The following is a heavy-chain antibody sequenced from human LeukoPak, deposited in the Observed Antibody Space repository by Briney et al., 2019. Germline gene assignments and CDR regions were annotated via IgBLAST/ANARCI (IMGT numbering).Heavy chain of an antibody. D-gene: IGHD6-19*01. CDR2: INPNSGGT. V-gene: IGHV1-2*02. CDR3: AAGGYSSGWSPLDY. J-gene: IGHJ4*02. CDR1: GYTFTDYY. Sequence: ASVKDSCKASGYTFTDYYIHWVRQAPGQGLEWMGWINPNSGGTNFAQKFQGRVTTTWDTSISTAYMELSRLRSDDTAVYYCAAGGYSSGWSPLDYWGQGTLVTVSS.